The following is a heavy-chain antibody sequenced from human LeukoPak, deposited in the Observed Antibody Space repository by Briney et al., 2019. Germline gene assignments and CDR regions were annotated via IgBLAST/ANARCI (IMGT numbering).Heavy chain of an antibody. CDR3: ASGVVPAAPNYYYYMDV. V-gene: IGHV4-61*01. CDR1: GGSISSSSYY. Sequence: SETLSLTCTVSGGSISSSSYYWSWIRQPPGKGLEWVGYIYYSGSTNYNPSLKSRVTISVDTSKNQFSLKLSSVTAADTAVYYCASGVVPAAPNYYYYMDVWGKGTTVTVSS. D-gene: IGHD2-2*01. CDR2: IYYSGST. J-gene: IGHJ6*03.